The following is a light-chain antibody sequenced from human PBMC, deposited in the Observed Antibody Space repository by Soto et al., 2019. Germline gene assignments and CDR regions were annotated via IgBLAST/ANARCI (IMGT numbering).Light chain of an antibody. Sequence: DIQMTQSPSTLSASVGDRVTITCRASQSISVWLAWYQQKAGKAPNLLIYKASRLESGVPSRFSGSGSGTEFTLTISSLQPDDFATYYCQQYNSYSTFGQGTKVDIK. CDR3: QQYNSYST. CDR2: KAS. V-gene: IGKV1-5*03. J-gene: IGKJ1*01. CDR1: QSISVW.